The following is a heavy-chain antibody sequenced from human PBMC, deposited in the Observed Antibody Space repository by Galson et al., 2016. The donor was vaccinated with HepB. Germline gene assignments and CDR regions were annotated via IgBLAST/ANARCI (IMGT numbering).Heavy chain of an antibody. V-gene: IGHV3-53*01. CDR2: IYSGGST. Sequence: SLRLSCAVSGFTVNTNYMTWVRQAPGKGLEWVSLIYSGGSTSYADSVKGRFTISRDNSKNTLYLQMNSLRAEDTAVYYCARRYITGITGPYWGQGTLVTVSS. D-gene: IGHD1-7*01. J-gene: IGHJ4*02. CDR3: ARRYITGITGPY. CDR1: GFTVNTNY.